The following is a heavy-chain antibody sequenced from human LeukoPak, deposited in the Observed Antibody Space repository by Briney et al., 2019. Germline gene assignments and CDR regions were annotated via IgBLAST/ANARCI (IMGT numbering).Heavy chain of an antibody. CDR3: AKDLEEWNYYYYYMDV. J-gene: IGHJ6*03. D-gene: IGHD2-8*01. CDR1: GFTFSSYG. Sequence: GGSLRLSCAASGFTFSSYGMHWVRQAPGKGLELVAVLSYDEIRKYYADSVKGRFSISRDNSKNTLYLQMNSLRAEDTAVYYCAKDLEEWNYYYYYMDVWGKGTTVTVSS. V-gene: IGHV3-30*18. CDR2: LSYDEIRK.